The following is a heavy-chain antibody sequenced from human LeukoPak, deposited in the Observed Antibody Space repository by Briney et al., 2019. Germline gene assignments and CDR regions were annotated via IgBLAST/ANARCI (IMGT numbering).Heavy chain of an antibody. V-gene: IGHV3-48*04. CDR2: ISSVSNAI. CDR3: AKWVGTLGSLDF. Sequence: PGGSLRLSCAASGFTFGSYSMKWVRQAPGKGLEWLSYISSVSNAIYYADSVKGRFTISRDNGKNSLYLQLNSLRAEDTAVYYCAKWVGTLGSLDFWGQGTLVTVSS. J-gene: IGHJ4*02. CDR1: GFTFGSYS. D-gene: IGHD4-23*01.